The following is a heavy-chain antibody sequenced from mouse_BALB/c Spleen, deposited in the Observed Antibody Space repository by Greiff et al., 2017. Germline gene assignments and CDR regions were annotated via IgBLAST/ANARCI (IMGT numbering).Heavy chain of an antibody. CDR1: GYTFTSYT. V-gene: IGHV1-4*02. Sequence: VQLQESAAELARPGASVKMSCKASGYTFTSYTMHWVKQRPGQGLEWIGYINPSSGYTEYNQKFKDKTTLTADKSSSTAYMQLSSLTSEDSAVYYCARIGNYGGFAYWGQGTLVTVSA. J-gene: IGHJ3*01. D-gene: IGHD2-1*01. CDR3: ARIGNYGGFAY. CDR2: INPSSGYT.